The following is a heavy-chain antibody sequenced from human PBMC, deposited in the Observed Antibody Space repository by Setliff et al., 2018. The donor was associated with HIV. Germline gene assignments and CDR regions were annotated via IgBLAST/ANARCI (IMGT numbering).Heavy chain of an antibody. Sequence: SETLSLTCTVSGGSITNTNYYWGWIRQPPGKGLEWIGAIYYSGNTYYNPSLKSRVTMSVDTSKNQFSLNLRSVTAADTAVYFCATLRWLRSKRSAYWGQGTLVTVSS. CDR3: ATLRWLRSKRSAY. CDR1: GGSITNTNYY. CDR2: IYYSGNT. D-gene: IGHD5-12*01. V-gene: IGHV4-39*01. J-gene: IGHJ4*01.